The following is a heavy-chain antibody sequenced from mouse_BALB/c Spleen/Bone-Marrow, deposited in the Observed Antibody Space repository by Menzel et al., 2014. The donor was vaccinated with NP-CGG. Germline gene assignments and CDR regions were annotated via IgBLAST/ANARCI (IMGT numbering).Heavy chain of an antibody. D-gene: IGHD2-3*01. CDR2: INPDSSTI. J-gene: IGHJ2*02. CDR3: ARLGYYGYFNY. V-gene: IGHV4-1*02. CDR1: GFDFSRYW. Sequence: EVQLQQSGGGLVQPGGSLKLSCAASGFDFSRYWMSWVRQAPGKGLEWIGEINPDSSTINYTPSLKDKFIISRDNAKNTLYLQMSKVRSEDTALYYCARLGYYGYFNYWGQGTSLTVSS.